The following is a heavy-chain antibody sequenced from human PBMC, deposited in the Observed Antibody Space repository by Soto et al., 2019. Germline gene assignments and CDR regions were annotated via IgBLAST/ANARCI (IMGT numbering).Heavy chain of an antibody. Sequence: EVQLLESGGGLVQPGGSLRLSCAASGFTFSSYAMSWVRQAPGKGLEWVSAISGSGGSTYYADSVKCRFTISRDNSKNTLYLQMNSMRAEDTAVYYCAKDPPISAVTPYFFDYWGQGTLVTVSS. D-gene: IGHD4-17*01. J-gene: IGHJ4*02. CDR3: AKDPPISAVTPYFFDY. CDR1: GFTFSSYA. CDR2: ISGSGGST. V-gene: IGHV3-23*01.